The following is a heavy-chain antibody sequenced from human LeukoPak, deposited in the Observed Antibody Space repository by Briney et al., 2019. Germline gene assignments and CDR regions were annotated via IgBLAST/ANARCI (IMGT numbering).Heavy chain of an antibody. CDR1: GFTFSSYA. CDR2: ISYDGSNK. Sequence: PGRSLSLSCAASGFTFSSYAMHWVRQAPGKGLEWVAVISYDGSNKYYADSVKGRFTISRDNSKNTLYLQMNSLRAEDTAVYYCARDGAGYRDFPYYFDYWGQGTLVTVSS. CDR3: ARDGAGYRDFPYYFDY. V-gene: IGHV3-30*04. D-gene: IGHD2/OR15-2a*01. J-gene: IGHJ4*02.